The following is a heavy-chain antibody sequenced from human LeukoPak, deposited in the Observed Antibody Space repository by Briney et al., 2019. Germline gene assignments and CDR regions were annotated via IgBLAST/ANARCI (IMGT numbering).Heavy chain of an antibody. Sequence: PSETLFLTCTVSGGSISSYYWSWIRQPPGKGLEWIGYIYYSGSTNYNPSLKSRVTISVDTSKNQFSLKLSSVTAADTAVYYCARGYDSSGSIPAHFDYWGQGTLVTVSS. J-gene: IGHJ4*02. CDR3: ARGYDSSGSIPAHFDY. V-gene: IGHV4-59*01. CDR2: IYYSGST. D-gene: IGHD3-22*01. CDR1: GGSISSYY.